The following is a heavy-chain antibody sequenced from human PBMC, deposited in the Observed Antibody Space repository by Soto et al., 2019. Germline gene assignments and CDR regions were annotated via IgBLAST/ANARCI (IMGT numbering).Heavy chain of an antibody. J-gene: IGHJ4*02. Sequence: EVQLLESGGGLVQPGGSLSLSCAASGFTFVSYAMTWVRQVPGKGLEWVSSIDASGGVRYYADSVRGRFTMSRDNSGNMVYLQVNSLRAEDSAIYYCARILDAGGTDYWGQGTLVTVSS. D-gene: IGHD6-13*01. CDR3: ARILDAGGTDY. V-gene: IGHV3-23*01. CDR2: IDASGGVR. CDR1: GFTFVSYA.